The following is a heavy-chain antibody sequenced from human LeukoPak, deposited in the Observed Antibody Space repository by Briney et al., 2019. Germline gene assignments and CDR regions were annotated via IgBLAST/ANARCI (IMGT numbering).Heavy chain of an antibody. V-gene: IGHV1-69*05. CDR3: ASPSGGYYSSTSCYTNNWFDP. CDR1: GGTFSSYA. CDR2: IIPIFGTA. J-gene: IGHJ5*02. D-gene: IGHD2-2*02. Sequence: SVKVSCKASGGTFSSYAISWVRQAPGQGVEWMGGIIPIFGTANYAQKFQGRVTITTYESTSTAYMELSSLRSEDTAVYYCASPSGGYYSSTSCYTNNWFDPWGQGTLVTVSS.